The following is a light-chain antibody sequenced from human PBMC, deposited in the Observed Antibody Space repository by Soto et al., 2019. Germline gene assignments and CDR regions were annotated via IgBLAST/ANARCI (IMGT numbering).Light chain of an antibody. V-gene: IGKV1-9*01. Sequence: DIKLTQSPSFLSASVGDRVTITCRASQGISSYLAWYQQKPGKAPKLLIYAASTLQSGVPSRFSGSGSGTEFTLTISSLQPEDFSTYYCEQLNSYPRDCTFGPGTKVDIK. J-gene: IGKJ3*01. CDR1: QGISSY. CDR2: AAS. CDR3: EQLNSYPRDCT.